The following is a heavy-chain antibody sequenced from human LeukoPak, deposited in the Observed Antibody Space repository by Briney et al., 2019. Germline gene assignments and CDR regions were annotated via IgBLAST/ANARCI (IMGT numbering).Heavy chain of an antibody. J-gene: IGHJ4*02. CDR1: GYTFTGYY. CDR3: ARGLLLYYYDSSGYYYYFDY. Sequence: GASVKVSCKASGYTFTGYYMHWVRQAPGQGLEWMGWINPNSGGTNYAQKFQGRVTMTRDTSISTAYMELSRLRSDDTAVYYCARGLLLYYYDSSGYYYYFDYWGQGTLVTVSS. V-gene: IGHV1-2*02. CDR2: INPNSGGT. D-gene: IGHD3-22*01.